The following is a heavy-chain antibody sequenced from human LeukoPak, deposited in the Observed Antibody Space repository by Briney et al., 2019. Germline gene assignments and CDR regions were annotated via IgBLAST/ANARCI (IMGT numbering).Heavy chain of an antibody. J-gene: IGHJ4*02. CDR1: GDSVSSNSAA. CDR3: ARDRVEDIAAAGPFDY. D-gene: IGHD6-13*01. V-gene: IGHV6-1*01. Sequence: SQTLSLTCPISGDSVSSNSAAWNWLRQSPSRGLEWLGRTYYRSKCYNDYAVSVKSQITINPDTSKNQFSLQLNSVTPEDTAVYYCARDRVEDIAAAGPFDYWGQGTQVSVSS. CDR2: TYYRSKCYN.